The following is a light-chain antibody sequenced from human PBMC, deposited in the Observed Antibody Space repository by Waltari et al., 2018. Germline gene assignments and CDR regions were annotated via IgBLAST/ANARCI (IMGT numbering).Light chain of an antibody. CDR2: AAS. CDR1: QSISIN. J-gene: IGKJ1*01. CDR3: QQYDNWPPWT. V-gene: IGKV3-15*01. Sequence: EIAMTQSPVTLSVSPGDTATLSCRASQSISINLAWYQQKPGQAPRLLIYAASTRASGIPARCSGSGSGTEFTLTISSLQSEDFAVYYCQQYDNWPPWTFGQGTKVEI.